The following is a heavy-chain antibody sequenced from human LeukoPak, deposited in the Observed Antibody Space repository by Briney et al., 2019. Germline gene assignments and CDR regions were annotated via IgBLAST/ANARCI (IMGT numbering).Heavy chain of an antibody. J-gene: IGHJ4*02. Sequence: AGYLRLSCAASGFTFSGYAMSWVRQAPGKGLEWVLVISVSSGSTNYADSVRGRFTTARANSKTTLHLRMNSLRAEDTGVYYCAKEGSGSYLRGYFDYCGLGTLVTASS. V-gene: IGHV3-23*01. D-gene: IGHD3-10*01. CDR3: AKEGSGSYLRGYFDY. CDR2: ISVSSGST. CDR1: GFTFSGYA.